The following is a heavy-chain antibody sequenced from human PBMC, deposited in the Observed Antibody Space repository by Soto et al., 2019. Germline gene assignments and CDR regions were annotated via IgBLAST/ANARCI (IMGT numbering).Heavy chain of an antibody. Sequence: EEQLLESGGGLAQPGGSLRLSCAASGFTFRGYAMSWVRQAPGKGPEWVSGISGSGDSTYHAKSVKGRFIMSRDNSKNTLYLEINSLRAEDTAVYYCAKAYGASHSPFDCWGQGTLVAVSS. CDR2: ISGSGDST. J-gene: IGHJ4*02. CDR1: GFTFRGYA. V-gene: IGHV3-23*01. CDR3: AKAYGASHSPFDC. D-gene: IGHD2-21*01.